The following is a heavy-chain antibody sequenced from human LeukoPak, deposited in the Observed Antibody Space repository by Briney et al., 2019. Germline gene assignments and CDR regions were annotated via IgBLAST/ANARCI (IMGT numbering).Heavy chain of an antibody. Sequence: GGTLTLSCAASGFTFSNDSNSWTRNRPGQGPEYVANIQQHGSETYYVESVKGRFIISRDNAKSAVYLEMNSLRVEDTALYYCARDQGIMFFDNWGQGALVTVSS. CDR3: ARDQGIMFFDN. CDR2: IQQHGSET. J-gene: IGHJ4*02. D-gene: IGHD3-10*02. CDR1: GFTFSNDS. V-gene: IGHV3-7*01.